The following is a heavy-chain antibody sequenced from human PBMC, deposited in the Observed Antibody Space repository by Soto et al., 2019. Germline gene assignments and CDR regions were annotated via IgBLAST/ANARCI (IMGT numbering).Heavy chain of an antibody. D-gene: IGHD2-21*02. V-gene: IGHV1-2*04. CDR2: INPNSGGT. CDR3: ARRCHLGYCGGHCQPPALAI. Sequence: ASVKVSCKASGYTFTGYYMHWVRQAPGQGLEWMGWINPNSGGTNYAQKFQGWVTMTRDTSISTAYMELSRLRSEDTAVYYCARRCHLGYCGGHCQPPALAIRGPGTMATV. J-gene: IGHJ3*02. CDR1: GYTFTGYY.